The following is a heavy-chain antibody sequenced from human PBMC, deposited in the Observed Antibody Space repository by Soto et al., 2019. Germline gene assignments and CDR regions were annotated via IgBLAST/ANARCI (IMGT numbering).Heavy chain of an antibody. CDR2: IYYAGSP. CDR3: ASVMGVVPVAY. CDR1: GGSISSTGHY. D-gene: IGHD2-15*01. Sequence: SEXLSLTYSVSGGSISSTGHYWGWIRQPPGKGLEWIGNIYYAGSPYYNPSLKSRVTISVDTSKNHFSLALTSVTAADTAVYYCASVMGVVPVAYWGQGALVTVSS. V-gene: IGHV4-39*02. J-gene: IGHJ4*02.